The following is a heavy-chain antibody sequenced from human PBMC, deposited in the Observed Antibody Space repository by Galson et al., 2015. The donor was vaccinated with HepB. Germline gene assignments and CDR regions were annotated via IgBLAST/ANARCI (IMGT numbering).Heavy chain of an antibody. Sequence: SVKVSCKASGGTLSSYAISWVRQAPGQGLEWMGGIIPIFGIANYAQKFQGRVTITADKSASTAYMELSSLRSEDTAVYYCATRLANNFDYWGQGTLVTVSS. CDR1: GGTLSSYA. V-gene: IGHV1-69*10. CDR3: ATRLANNFDY. CDR2: IIPIFGIA. J-gene: IGHJ4*02. D-gene: IGHD3-9*01.